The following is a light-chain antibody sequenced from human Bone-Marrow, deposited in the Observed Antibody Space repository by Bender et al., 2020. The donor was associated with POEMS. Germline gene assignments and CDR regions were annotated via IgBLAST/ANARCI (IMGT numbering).Light chain of an antibody. J-gene: IGLJ3*02. CDR1: SSDVGGYNY. V-gene: IGLV2-11*01. Sequence: QSALTQPRSVSGSPGQSVTISCTGTSSDVGGYNYVSWYQQYPGKAPKLMIYEVSQRPSGVPDRFSGSKSGNTASLTVSGLQADDEAHYYCSSYAGEDVPGVFGGGTKLTVL. CDR2: EVS. CDR3: SSYAGEDVPGV.